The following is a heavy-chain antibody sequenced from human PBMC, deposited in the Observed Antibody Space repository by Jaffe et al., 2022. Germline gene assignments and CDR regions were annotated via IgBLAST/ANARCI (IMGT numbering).Heavy chain of an antibody. D-gene: IGHD3-9*01. V-gene: IGHV3-30*18. CDR2: ISYDGSNK. J-gene: IGHJ4*02. CDR1: GFTFSSYG. Sequence: QVQLVESGGGVVQPGRSLRLSCAASGFTFSSYGMHWVRQAPGKGLEWVAVISYDGSNKYYADSVKGRFTISRDNSKNTLYLQMNSLRAEDTAVYYCAKDSGVDILTGYYRYFDYWGQGTLVTVSS. CDR3: AKDSGVDILTGYYRYFDY.